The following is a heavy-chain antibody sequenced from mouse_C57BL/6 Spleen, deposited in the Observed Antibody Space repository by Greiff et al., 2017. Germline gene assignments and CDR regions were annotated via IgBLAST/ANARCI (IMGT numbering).Heavy chain of an antibody. V-gene: IGHV1-69*01. CDR3: ARRWLGAMDY. Sequence: VQLQQPGAELVMPGASVKLSCKASGYTFTSYWMHWVKQRPGQGLEWIGEIDPSDSYTNYNQKFKGKSTLTVDKSSSTAYMQLSSLTSEDSAVYYGARRWLGAMDYWGQGTSVTVSS. CDR1: GYTFTSYW. CDR2: IDPSDSYT. D-gene: IGHD1-1*02. J-gene: IGHJ4*01.